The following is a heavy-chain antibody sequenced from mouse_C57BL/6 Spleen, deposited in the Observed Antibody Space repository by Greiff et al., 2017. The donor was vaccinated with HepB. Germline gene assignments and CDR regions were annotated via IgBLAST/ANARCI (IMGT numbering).Heavy chain of an antibody. J-gene: IGHJ4*01. D-gene: IGHD1-1*01. CDR2: ISYDGSN. Sequence: EVKLQESGPGLVKPSQSLSLTCSVTGYSITSGYYWNWIRQFPGNKLEWMGYISYDGSNNYNPSLKNRISITRDTSKNQFFLKLNSVTTEDTATYYCAVSSSYVYYAMDYWGQGTSVTVSS. CDR3: AVSSSYVYYAMDY. CDR1: GYSITSGYY. V-gene: IGHV3-6*01.